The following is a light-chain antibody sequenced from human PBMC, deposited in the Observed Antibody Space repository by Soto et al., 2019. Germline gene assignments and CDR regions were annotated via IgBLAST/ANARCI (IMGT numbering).Light chain of an antibody. CDR1: SCHSNYA. CDR2: LNSAGSH. Sequence: QLVLTQSPSASASLGASVKLTCTLISCHSNYAIAWHQQQPEKGPRYLMKLNSAGSHSKGDGIPDRFSGSSSGAERYLTISSLQSEDEADYYCQTWGTGVVFGGGTKLTVL. V-gene: IGLV4-69*01. J-gene: IGLJ2*01. CDR3: QTWGTGVV.